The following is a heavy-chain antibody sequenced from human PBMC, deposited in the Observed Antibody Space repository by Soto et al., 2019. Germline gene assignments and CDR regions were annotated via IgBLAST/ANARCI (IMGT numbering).Heavy chain of an antibody. CDR2: ISAYNGNT. J-gene: IGHJ6*02. CDR3: AKLNGYCVSTGCHGYYCMDV. V-gene: IGHV1-18*01. Sequence: VKVSCKASGYTFTSYGISWVRQAPGQGLEWMGWISAYNGNTNYAQKLQGRVTMTTDISTTTAYMELRSLRSDDTAIYYCAKLNGYCVSTGCHGYYCMDVWGQGTTVTVSS. CDR1: GYTFTSYG. D-gene: IGHD2-2*03.